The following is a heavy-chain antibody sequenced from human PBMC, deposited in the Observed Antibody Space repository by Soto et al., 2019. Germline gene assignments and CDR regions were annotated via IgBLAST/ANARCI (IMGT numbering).Heavy chain of an antibody. D-gene: IGHD6-19*01. CDR1: GFSLRTYG. Sequence: QVQLVESGGGVVQSVRSLTLSCAASGFSLRTYGMHWLRRAPGKGLEWVAFIWYDGTKKFYANSVKGRSTISKDNSNNILYLQMSGLRVEDTAVYYCARDVLTAVAGSVNWFDPWGQGTLVTVSS. CDR2: IWYDGTKK. J-gene: IGHJ5*02. CDR3: ARDVLTAVAGSVNWFDP. V-gene: IGHV3-33*01.